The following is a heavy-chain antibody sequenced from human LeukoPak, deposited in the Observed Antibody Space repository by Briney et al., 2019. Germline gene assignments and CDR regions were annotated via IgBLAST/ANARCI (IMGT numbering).Heavy chain of an antibody. V-gene: IGHV4-4*07. Sequence: SETLSLTCTVSGGSISSYYWNWIRQPAGKGLEWIGHIYTSGSTNYNPSLKSRVTMSVDTSKKQFSLKLSSVTAADTAVYYCARDRGYGEHFDAIDIRGQGTMVTVSS. J-gene: IGHJ3*02. D-gene: IGHD4-17*01. CDR3: ARDRGYGEHFDAIDI. CDR1: GGSISSYY. CDR2: IYTSGST.